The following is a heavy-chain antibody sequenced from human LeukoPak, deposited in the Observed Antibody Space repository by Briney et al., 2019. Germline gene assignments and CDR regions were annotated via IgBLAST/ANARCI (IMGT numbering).Heavy chain of an antibody. V-gene: IGHV1-46*01. CDR3: ARAVDSSGIDY. CDR2: INPSGGST. J-gene: IGHJ4*02. D-gene: IGHD3-22*01. CDR1: GYTFTGYY. Sequence: ASVKVSCKASGYTFTGYYIHWVRQAPGQGLEWMGRINPSGGSTSYAQKFQGRVTMTRDTSTSTVYMELSSLRSEDTAVYYCARAVDSSGIDYWGQGTLVTVSS.